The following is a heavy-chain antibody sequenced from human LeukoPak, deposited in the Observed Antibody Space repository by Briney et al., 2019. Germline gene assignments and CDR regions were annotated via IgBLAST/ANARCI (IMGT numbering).Heavy chain of an antibody. Sequence: SVKVSCKASGGTFSSYAISWVRQAPGQGLEWMGRIIPILGIANYAQKFQGRVTMTEDTSTDTAYMELSSLRSEDTAVYYCATELSGSYYFDYWGQGTLVTVSS. CDR1: GGTFSSYA. J-gene: IGHJ4*02. CDR2: IIPILGIA. CDR3: ATELSGSYYFDY. V-gene: IGHV1-69*04. D-gene: IGHD1-26*01.